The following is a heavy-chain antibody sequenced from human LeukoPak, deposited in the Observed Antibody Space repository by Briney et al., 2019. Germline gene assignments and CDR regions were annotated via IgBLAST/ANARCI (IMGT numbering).Heavy chain of an antibody. J-gene: IGHJ4*02. Sequence: PSETLSLTCTVSGGSISNYYWSWIRQPPGKGLEWIGYMYYSGGTHYNPSLKSRVTISVDTSKDHFSLKLRSVTTADTAVYYCARLNTIFGVAIDYWGQGTLVTVSS. CDR3: ARLNTIFGVAIDY. V-gene: IGHV4-59*01. CDR1: GGSISNYY. D-gene: IGHD3-3*01. CDR2: MYYSGGT.